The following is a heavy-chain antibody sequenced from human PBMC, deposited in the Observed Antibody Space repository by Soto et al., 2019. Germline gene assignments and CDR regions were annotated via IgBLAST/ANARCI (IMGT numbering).Heavy chain of an antibody. CDR1: GGTFSSYA. D-gene: IGHD3-22*01. V-gene: IGHV1-69*01. Sequence: QVQLVQSGAEVKKPGSSVKVSCKASGGTFSSYAISWVRQAPGQGLEWMGGIIPIFGTANYAQKFQGRVTITADESTSTAYMELSSLRSEDTAVYYCAREGNPRYYDSSGYFYSTFDYWGQGTLVTVSS. J-gene: IGHJ4*02. CDR3: AREGNPRYYDSSGYFYSTFDY. CDR2: IIPIFGTA.